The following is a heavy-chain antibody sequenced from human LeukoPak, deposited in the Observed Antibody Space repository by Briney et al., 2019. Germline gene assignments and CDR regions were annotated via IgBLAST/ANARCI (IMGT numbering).Heavy chain of an antibody. V-gene: IGHV3-11*04. Sequence: GGSLRLSCVASGFSFSDYYMSWIRQAPGKGLEWVSYIGSTIYYADSVKGRFTISRDNAKNSLYLQMNSLRAEDTAVYYCAAMRTAGHYWGQGTLVTVSS. CDR1: GFSFSDYY. J-gene: IGHJ4*02. D-gene: IGHD6-13*01. CDR2: IGSTI. CDR3: AAMRTAGHY.